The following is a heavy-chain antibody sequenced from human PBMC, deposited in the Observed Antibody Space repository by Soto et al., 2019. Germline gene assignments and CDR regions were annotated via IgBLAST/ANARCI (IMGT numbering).Heavy chain of an antibody. J-gene: IGHJ5*02. CDR1: GGTFSSYA. V-gene: IGHV1-69*06. Sequence: QVQLVQSGAEVKKPGSSVKVSCKASGGTFSSYAISWVRQAPGQGLEWMGGIIPIFGTANYAQKFQGRVTITADKSTTTDYMERSRLRSEDTAVYCGARDEPSSGYGNWFDPWGQGTLVTVSS. CDR2: IIPIFGTA. CDR3: ARDEPSSGYGNWFDP. D-gene: IGHD3-22*01.